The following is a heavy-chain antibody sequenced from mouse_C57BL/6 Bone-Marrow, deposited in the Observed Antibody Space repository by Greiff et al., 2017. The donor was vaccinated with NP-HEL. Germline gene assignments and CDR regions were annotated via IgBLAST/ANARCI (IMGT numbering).Heavy chain of an antibody. D-gene: IGHD1-1*01. CDR3: SSHCYGSSTYAMDY. Sequence: VQLQQSGPELVKPGASVKISCKASGYSFTDYNMNWVKQSNGKSLEWIGVINPNYGTTSYNQKFKGKATLTVDQSSSTAYMQLNSLTSDDSAVYYCSSHCYGSSTYAMDYWGQGTSLTVSS. CDR1: GYSFTDYN. J-gene: IGHJ4*01. V-gene: IGHV1-39*01. CDR2: INPNYGTT.